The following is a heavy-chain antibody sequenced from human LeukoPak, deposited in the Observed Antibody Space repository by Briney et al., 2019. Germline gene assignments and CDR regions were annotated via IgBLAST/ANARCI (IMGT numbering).Heavy chain of an antibody. J-gene: IGHJ5*02. Sequence: GGSLRLSCAASGFTLSSYAMSWVRQAPGKGLEWVSAISGSGGSTYYADSVKGRFTISRDNSKNTLYLQMNSLRAEDTAVYYCAKDYYDFWSGYPPRGWFDPWGQGTLVTVSS. CDR2: ISGSGGST. D-gene: IGHD3-3*01. V-gene: IGHV3-23*01. CDR1: GFTLSSYA. CDR3: AKDYYDFWSGYPPRGWFDP.